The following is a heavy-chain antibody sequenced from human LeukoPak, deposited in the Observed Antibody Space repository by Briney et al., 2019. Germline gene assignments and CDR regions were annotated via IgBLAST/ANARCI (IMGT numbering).Heavy chain of an antibody. D-gene: IGHD6-19*01. CDR1: GYTFTSYD. Sequence: ASVKVSCKASGYTFTSYDINWVRQATGQGLEWMGWMNPNSGNTGYAQKFQGRVTITRNTSISTAYMELSSLRSDDTAVYYCARGEIEDLLFSSGYSSGWSTYYMDGWGKGTTVTVSS. CDR2: MNPNSGNT. CDR3: ARGEIEDLLFSSGYSSGWSTYYMDG. V-gene: IGHV1-8*03. J-gene: IGHJ6*03.